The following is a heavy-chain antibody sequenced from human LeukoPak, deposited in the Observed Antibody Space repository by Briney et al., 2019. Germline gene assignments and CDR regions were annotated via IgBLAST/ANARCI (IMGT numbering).Heavy chain of an antibody. CDR2: LSVTTLST. CDR3: AKHASTYLPVAGNFDY. Sequence: GGSLRLSCAASGFTFSNYMVSWGRHAPGKGRQWGSNLSVTTLSTYYADSVEGRFTISRNNTKNTLYLQMNSLRVEDTAVYFWAKHASTYLPVAGNFDYWGQGTLVTVSS. CDR1: GFTFSNYM. V-gene: IGHV3-23*01. J-gene: IGHJ4*02. D-gene: IGHD6-19*01.